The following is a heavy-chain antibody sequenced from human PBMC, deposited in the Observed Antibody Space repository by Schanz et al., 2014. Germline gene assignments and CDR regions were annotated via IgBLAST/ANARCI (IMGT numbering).Heavy chain of an antibody. Sequence: QVQLVESGGGVVRPGRSLRLSCATSGFTFSRFGMHWVRQAPGKGPEWVALVWSDGNTKYYVDSVKGRFTISRDNSMNTLHLQMDGLRVEDTAVYYCARDAVALVPEYFMDVWGKGTPVTFSS. J-gene: IGHJ6*03. CDR3: ARDAVALVPEYFMDV. CDR2: VWSDGNTK. D-gene: IGHD2-15*01. CDR1: GFTFSRFG. V-gene: IGHV3-33*01.